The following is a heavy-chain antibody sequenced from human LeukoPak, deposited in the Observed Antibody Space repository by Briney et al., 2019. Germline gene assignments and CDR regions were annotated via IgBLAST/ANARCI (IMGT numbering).Heavy chain of an antibody. V-gene: IGHV1-69*13. CDR1: GDTFSSYS. Sequence: VASVKVSCKASGDTFSSYSLSWVRQAPGQGLEWMGGIIPIFATANYAQKFQGRATITADESTSTAYMELSSLTFEDTAIYYCARDGDTALVTSWFDTWGQGTLVTVSS. CDR2: IIPIFATA. J-gene: IGHJ5*02. CDR3: ARDGDTALVTSWFDT. D-gene: IGHD2-2*01.